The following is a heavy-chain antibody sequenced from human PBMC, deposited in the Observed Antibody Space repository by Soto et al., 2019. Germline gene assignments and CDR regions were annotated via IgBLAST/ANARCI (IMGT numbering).Heavy chain of an antibody. D-gene: IGHD5-12*01. CDR1: GYSFITSYH. CDR2: INPTGSMT. Sequence: QVQLVQSGAEVKKPGASVKVSCKASGYSFITSYHMHWVRQAPGQGLEWMGIINPTGSMTRYSQKFQGRLTMTRDTSTATDYMELSNRTSEDTAVYFGARDTGYDHDAFEIRGQGTRVTVSS. V-gene: IGHV1-46*01. J-gene: IGHJ3*02. CDR3: ARDTGYDHDAFEI.